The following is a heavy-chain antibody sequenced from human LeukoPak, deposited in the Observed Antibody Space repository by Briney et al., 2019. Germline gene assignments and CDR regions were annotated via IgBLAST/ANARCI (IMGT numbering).Heavy chain of an antibody. CDR3: ARDTVGATDY. V-gene: IGHV3-7*01. Sequence: GGSLRLSRAASGFTFSSYWMSWVRQAPGKGLEWVANIKQDGSEKYYVDSVKGRFTISRDNAKHSLYLQMNSLRAEDTALYYCARDTVGATDYWGQGTLVTVSS. D-gene: IGHD1-26*01. J-gene: IGHJ4*02. CDR1: GFTFSSYW. CDR2: IKQDGSEK.